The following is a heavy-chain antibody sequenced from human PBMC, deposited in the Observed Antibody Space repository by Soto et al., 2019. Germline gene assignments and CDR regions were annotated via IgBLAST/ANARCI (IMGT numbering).Heavy chain of an antibody. V-gene: IGHV3-33*01. CDR3: ARESVVPAARLYYFDY. Sequence: GGSLRLSCAASGFTFSSYGMHWVRQAPGKGLEWVAVIWYDGSNKYYADSVKGRFTISRDNSKNTLYLQMNSLRAEDTAVYYCARESVVPAARLYYFDYWGQGTLVTVSS. D-gene: IGHD2-2*01. J-gene: IGHJ4*02. CDR1: GFTFSSYG. CDR2: IWYDGSNK.